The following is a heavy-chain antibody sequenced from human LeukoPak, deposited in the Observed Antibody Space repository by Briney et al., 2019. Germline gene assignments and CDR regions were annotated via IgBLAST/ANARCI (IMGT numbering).Heavy chain of an antibody. Sequence: SQTLSLTCAISGDSVSSNSAAWNWIRQFPSRGLEWLGRTYYRSKWYNDYAVSVKSRITINPDTSKNQFSLQLNSVTPEDTAVYYCARDDYYYDSSGYLKLNRHFDYWGQGTLVTVSS. J-gene: IGHJ4*02. D-gene: IGHD3-22*01. CDR1: GDSVSSNSAA. V-gene: IGHV6-1*01. CDR2: TYYRSKWYN. CDR3: ARDDYYYDSSGYLKLNRHFDY.